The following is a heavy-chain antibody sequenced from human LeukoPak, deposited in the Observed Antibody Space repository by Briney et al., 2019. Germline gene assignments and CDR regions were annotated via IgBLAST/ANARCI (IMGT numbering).Heavy chain of an antibody. V-gene: IGHV3-30-3*01. J-gene: IGHJ4*02. CDR1: GFTFSRYA. CDR2: ISYDGSNK. D-gene: IGHD3-22*01. CDR3: AKDGREGYYYDSSGYYARNFDY. Sequence: GRSLRLSCAASGFTFSRYAVHWVRQAPGKGLEWVAVISYDGSNKYYADFVKGRFTISRDNSKNTLYLQMNSLRAEDTAVYYCAKDGREGYYYDSSGYYARNFDYWGQGTLVTVSS.